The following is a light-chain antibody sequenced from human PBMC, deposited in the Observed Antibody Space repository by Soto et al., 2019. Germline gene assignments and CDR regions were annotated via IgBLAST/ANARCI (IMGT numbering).Light chain of an antibody. J-gene: IGLJ1*01. V-gene: IGLV2-14*01. Sequence: QSVLTQPASVSGSPGQSITISCTGTSSDIGGYKYVSWYQQHPGKAPKLMIYDVSNRPSGVSNRFSGSKSGNTATLTISGLQGEYFADYYCSAFNGGCTYVFRTRTNVTDL. CDR1: SSDIGGYKY. CDR2: DVS. CDR3: SAFNGGCTYV.